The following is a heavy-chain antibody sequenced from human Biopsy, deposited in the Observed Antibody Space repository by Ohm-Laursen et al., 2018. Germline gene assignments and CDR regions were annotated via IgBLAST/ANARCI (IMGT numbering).Heavy chain of an antibody. J-gene: IGHJ6*02. CDR2: ISETSSHI. CDR3: ARDSRRTAREGGMDV. D-gene: IGHD6-6*01. Sequence: RLSCAASGFTFTSYSMNWGRQGPGQGLERVSYISETSSHIYDADSVKGRFTVARDNAKNSLYLQLNSLRAEDTAVYYCARDSRRTAREGGMDVWGQGTTVTVSS. CDR1: GFTFTSYS. V-gene: IGHV3-21*01.